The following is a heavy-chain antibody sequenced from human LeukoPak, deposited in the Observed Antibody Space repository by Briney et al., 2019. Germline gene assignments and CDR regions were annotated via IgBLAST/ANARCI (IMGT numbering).Heavy chain of an antibody. V-gene: IGHV3-7*01. D-gene: IGHD3-10*01. Sequence: GGSLRLSCAASGFTFSSSAMSWVRQVPGKGLEWVANINQDGSEKYYVDSVKGRFTISRDNAKTSLYLQMNSLRAEDTAVYYCARYYYGSGTPFYWGQGTLVTVSS. CDR2: INQDGSEK. J-gene: IGHJ4*02. CDR3: ARYYYGSGTPFY. CDR1: GFTFSSSA.